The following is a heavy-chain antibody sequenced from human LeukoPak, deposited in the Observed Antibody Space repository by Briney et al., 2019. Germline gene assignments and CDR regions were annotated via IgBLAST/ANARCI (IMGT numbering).Heavy chain of an antibody. V-gene: IGHV1-69*13. Sequence: AVTVSCKGSGGTLSSYALSWVRQAPGRGLEWVGGIISIFGTENYAQKFQGRVTIPADEYTSTAYMELSSQRSEDTAVYYCARCGPSGSNWFDPWGQGTLVTVSS. CDR3: ARCGPSGSNWFDP. CDR2: IISIFGTE. J-gene: IGHJ5*02. D-gene: IGHD3-22*01. CDR1: GGTLSSYA.